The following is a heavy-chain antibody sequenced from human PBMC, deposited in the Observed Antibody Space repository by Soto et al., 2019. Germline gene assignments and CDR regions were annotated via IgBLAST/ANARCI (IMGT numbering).Heavy chain of an antibody. Sequence: SETLSLTCAVYGGSFSGYYWSWIRQPPGKGLEWIGEINHSGSTNYNPSLKGRVTISVDTSKNQFSLKLSSVTAADTAVYYCARGRGLRLGSYYYYYGMDVWGQGTTVTVSS. V-gene: IGHV4-34*01. D-gene: IGHD3-16*01. CDR1: GGSFSGYY. CDR2: INHSGST. J-gene: IGHJ6*02. CDR3: ARGRGLRLGSYYYYYGMDV.